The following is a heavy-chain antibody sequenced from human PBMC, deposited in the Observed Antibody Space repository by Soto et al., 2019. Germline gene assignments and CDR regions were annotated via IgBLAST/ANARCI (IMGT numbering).Heavy chain of an antibody. CDR3: ARDRRGYQLLAPFDP. D-gene: IGHD2-2*01. J-gene: IGHJ5*02. CDR2: IKQDGSEK. Sequence: GSLRLSCAASGFTFSSYWMSWVRQAPGKGLEWVANIKQDGSEKYYVDSVKGRFTISRDNAKNSLYLQMNSLRAEDTAVYYCARDRRGYQLLAPFDPWGQGTLVTVSS. V-gene: IGHV3-7*01. CDR1: GFTFSSYW.